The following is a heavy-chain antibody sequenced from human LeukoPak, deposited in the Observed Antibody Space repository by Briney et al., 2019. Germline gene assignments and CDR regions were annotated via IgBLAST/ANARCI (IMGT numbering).Heavy chain of an antibody. J-gene: IGHJ2*01. D-gene: IGHD1-26*01. V-gene: IGHV3-33*01. Sequence: AGGSLRLSCAASGFTFSSYGMHWVRQAPAKGLDWVALIWYDGINKYYADSVKGRFTISRDNSNNKLYLQMNSLRAEDTAVYYCARLSATLYWYFDLWGLGTLVTVSS. CDR2: IWYDGINK. CDR3: ARLSATLYWYFDL. CDR1: GFTFSSYG.